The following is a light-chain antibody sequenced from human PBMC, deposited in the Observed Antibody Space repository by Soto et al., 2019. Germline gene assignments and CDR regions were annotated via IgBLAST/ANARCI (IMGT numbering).Light chain of an antibody. CDR3: GVWDSSLSAVV. CDR2: DNN. CDR1: TSNIGSNY. V-gene: IGLV1-51*01. J-gene: IGLJ2*01. Sequence: QSVLTQPPSVSAAAGQKVTISCSGSTSNIGSNYVAWYQQFPGTAPKLLIYDNNKRPSGIPDRFSGSKSGTSANLGITGLQTGDEAAFYCGVWDSSLSAVVFGGGTKLTVL.